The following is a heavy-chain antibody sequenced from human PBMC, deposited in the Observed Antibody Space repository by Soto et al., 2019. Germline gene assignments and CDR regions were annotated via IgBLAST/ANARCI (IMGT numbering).Heavy chain of an antibody. CDR1: GGTFSSYA. J-gene: IGHJ6*02. V-gene: IGHV1-69*12. CDR2: IIPIFGTA. D-gene: IGHD6-19*01. CDR3: ARDFSLGVPSPRAVAGTLDDGMDV. Sequence: QVQLVQSGAEVKKPGSSVKVSCKASGGTFSSYAISWVRQAPGQGLEWMGGIIPIFGTANYAQKFQGRVTITADESSSTAYTELDSLRSEDTAVYYCARDFSLGVPSPRAVAGTLDDGMDVWGQGTTVTVSS.